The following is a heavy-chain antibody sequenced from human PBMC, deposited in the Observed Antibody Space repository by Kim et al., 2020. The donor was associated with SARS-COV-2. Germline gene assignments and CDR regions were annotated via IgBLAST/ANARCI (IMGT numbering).Heavy chain of an antibody. CDR2: INHSGST. V-gene: IGHV4-34*01. CDR3: ARDGRYCSSTSCYWVGYFDY. Sequence: SETLSLTCAVYGGSFSGYYWSWIRQPPGKGLEWIGEINHSGSTNYNPSLKSRVTISVDTSKNQFSLKLSSVTAADTAVYYCARDGRYCSSTSCYWVGYFDYWGQGTLVTVSS. J-gene: IGHJ4*02. CDR1: GGSFSGYY. D-gene: IGHD2-2*01.